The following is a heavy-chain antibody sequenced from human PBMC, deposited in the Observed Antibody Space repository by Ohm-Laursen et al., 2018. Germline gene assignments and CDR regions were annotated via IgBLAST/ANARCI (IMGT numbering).Heavy chain of an antibody. CDR2: ISDSGGGT. D-gene: IGHD3-9*01. Sequence: SLRLSCAASGFTFSSYGMHWVRQAPGKGLEWVSTISDSGGGTYYADSVKGRFTISRDNSKNTLYLQMNSLRAEDTAVYYCAKERDVSTGYALQHWGQGTLVTVSS. CDR1: GFTFSSYG. V-gene: IGHV3-23*01. CDR3: AKERDVSTGYALQH. J-gene: IGHJ1*01.